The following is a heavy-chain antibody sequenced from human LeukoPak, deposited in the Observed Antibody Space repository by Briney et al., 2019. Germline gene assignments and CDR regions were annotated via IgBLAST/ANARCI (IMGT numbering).Heavy chain of an antibody. CDR1: GLTFSSYA. D-gene: IGHD3-22*01. V-gene: IGHV3-23*01. J-gene: IGHJ4*02. Sequence: GGSLRLSCAASGLTFSSYAMSWVRQAPGKGLEWVSAISGSGGSTYYADSVKGRFTISRDNSKNTLYLQMNSLRAEDTAVYYCAKNAYYYDSSGYYAGYWGQGTLVTVSS. CDR2: ISGSGGST. CDR3: AKNAYYYDSSGYYAGY.